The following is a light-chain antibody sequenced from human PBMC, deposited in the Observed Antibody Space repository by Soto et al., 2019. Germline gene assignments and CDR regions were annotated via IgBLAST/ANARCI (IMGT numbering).Light chain of an antibody. Sequence: EVVLTPSPATLSSFPGDRVTLSCRASQAVNTRLAWYQHKPGQAPRLLIYLASNRAAGVPARFSGSGSRTDFTLTISDVEPEDFAVYYCHQRQSWPRTFGQGTKVDIK. CDR3: HQRQSWPRT. J-gene: IGKJ1*01. CDR1: QAVNTR. CDR2: LAS. V-gene: IGKV3-11*01.